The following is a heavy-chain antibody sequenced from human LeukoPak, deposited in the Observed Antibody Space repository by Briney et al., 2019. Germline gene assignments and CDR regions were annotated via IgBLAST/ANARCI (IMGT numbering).Heavy chain of an antibody. Sequence: ASVKVFCKVSGYTLTELSMHWVRQAPGKGLEWMGGFDPEDGETIYAQKLQGRVTMTTDTSTSTAYMELRSLRSDDTAVYYCARTGPYCSSTSCYTVKELPDGYWGQGTLVTVSS. J-gene: IGHJ4*02. V-gene: IGHV1-24*01. CDR2: FDPEDGET. D-gene: IGHD2-2*02. CDR1: GYTLTELS. CDR3: ARTGPYCSSTSCYTVKELPDGY.